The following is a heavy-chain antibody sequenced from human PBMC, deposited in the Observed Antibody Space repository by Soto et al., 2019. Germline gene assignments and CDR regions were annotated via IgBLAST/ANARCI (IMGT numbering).Heavy chain of an antibody. J-gene: IGHJ4*02. CDR2: IYYRGST. CDR1: GGSISSGGYY. V-gene: IGHV4-31*03. CDR3: ARAGNGDYNAWGYYFDY. Sequence: QVQLQESGPGLVKPSQTLSLTCTVSGGSISSGGYYWSWIRQHPGKGLEWMGYIYYRGSTYYNPSLKSRVTISVDTSKNQFSLKLSSVTAADTAVYYCARAGNGDYNAWGYYFDYWGQGTLVTVSS. D-gene: IGHD4-17*01.